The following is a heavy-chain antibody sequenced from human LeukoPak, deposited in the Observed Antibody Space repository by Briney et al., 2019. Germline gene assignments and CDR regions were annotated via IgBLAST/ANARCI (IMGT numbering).Heavy chain of an antibody. J-gene: IGHJ3*01. V-gene: IGHV3-23*01. D-gene: IGHD3/OR15-3a*01. CDR1: GFTFSSYA. Sequence: PGGSLRLSCAASGFTFSSYAMSWVRQAPGKGLEWVSAISGSGGSTYYADSVTGRFSISRDNAKNTLYLQMNSLRGDDTAVYYCATDAGHGFSFWGQGTMVTVSS. CDR2: ISGSGGST. CDR3: ATDAGHGFSF.